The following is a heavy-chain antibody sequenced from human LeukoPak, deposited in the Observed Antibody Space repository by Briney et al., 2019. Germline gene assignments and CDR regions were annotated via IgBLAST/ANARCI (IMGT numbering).Heavy chain of an antibody. CDR2: ISGNGGTT. D-gene: IGHD5-24*01. Sequence: PGGSLRLSCAASGFTFNNYAMSWVRQAPGKGLEWVSAISGNGGTTFYADSVKGRFTISRDNSKNTLFLQLNSLRAADTAVYYCAKVQEMDTILPPFHYWGQGTLVTASS. V-gene: IGHV3-23*01. CDR1: GFTFNNYA. CDR3: AKVQEMDTILPPFHY. J-gene: IGHJ4*02.